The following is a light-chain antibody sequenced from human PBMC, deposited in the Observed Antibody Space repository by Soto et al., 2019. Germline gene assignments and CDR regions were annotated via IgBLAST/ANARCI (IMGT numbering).Light chain of an antibody. CDR2: GAS. V-gene: IGKV3-20*01. J-gene: IGKJ2*01. CDR3: QHYGSSPF. CDR1: QTVSSSY. Sequence: EIVLTQSPGTLSLSPGERATLSCRASQTVSSSYLAWYQLKPGQPPRLLIYGASSRFTGIPDRFSGSGSGTDFTLTISRLEPEDFAVYYCQHYGSSPFFGQGTKLEIK.